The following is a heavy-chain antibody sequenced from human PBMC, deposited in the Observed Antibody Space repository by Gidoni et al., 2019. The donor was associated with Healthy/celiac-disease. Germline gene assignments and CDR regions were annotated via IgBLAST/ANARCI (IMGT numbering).Heavy chain of an antibody. D-gene: IGHD5-18*01. CDR2: ISSSSSYI. V-gene: IGHV3-21*01. J-gene: IGHJ6*02. Sequence: EVQLVESGGGLVKPGWSLRLSCAASGFTFCSYRMIWVRQAPGKGLEWVSSISSSSSYIYYADSVKGRFTISRDNAKNSLYLQMNSLRAEDTAVYYCARDRVQLWSQYYYYGMDVWGQGTTVTVSS. CDR3: ARDRVQLWSQYYYYGMDV. CDR1: GFTFCSYR.